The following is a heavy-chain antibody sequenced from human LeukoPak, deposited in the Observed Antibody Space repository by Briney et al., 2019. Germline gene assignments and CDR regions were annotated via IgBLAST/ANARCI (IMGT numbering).Heavy chain of an antibody. V-gene: IGHV1-18*01. Sequence: ASVKVSCKASGYTFTSYGISWVRQAPGQGLEWMGWISAYNGNTNYAQKLQGRVTMTTDTSTSTAYMELRSLRSDDTAVYYCARTSRYYDSSGYYYDAFDIWGQGTMVTVSS. CDR2: ISAYNGNT. CDR1: GYTFTSYG. CDR3: ARTSRYYDSSGYYYDAFDI. J-gene: IGHJ3*02. D-gene: IGHD3-22*01.